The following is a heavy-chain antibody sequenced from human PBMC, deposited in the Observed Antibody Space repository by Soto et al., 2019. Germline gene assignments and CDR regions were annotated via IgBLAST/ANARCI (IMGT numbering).Heavy chain of an antibody. CDR2: ISSNGVGT. J-gene: IGHJ6*03. CDR1: GFTLSGYA. Sequence: EVQLAESGGGLAQPGGSLRLSCAASGFTLSGYAMDWVRQAPGKGLEYVSGISSNGVGTYYAKSVQGRFTISRDNSKNTVHRQKGSLRPEDMAVYYCARRARPDFYYMDVWGKETTVTVSS. D-gene: IGHD6-6*01. V-gene: IGHV3-64*01. CDR3: ARRARPDFYYMDV.